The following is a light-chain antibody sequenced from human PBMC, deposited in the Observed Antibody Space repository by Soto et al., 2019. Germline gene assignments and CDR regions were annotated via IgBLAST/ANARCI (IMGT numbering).Light chain of an antibody. J-gene: IGKJ4*01. CDR2: CAS. V-gene: IGKV4-1*01. CDR1: QSVLYSSNNKNY. Sequence: DFVMTQSPDSLAVSLGERATINCKSSQSVLYSSNNKNYLAWYQQKPGQPPKLLIYCASTRESGVPDRFGGSGSGTDFTLTISSLQAEDVAVYYCQQYYSTPRTFGGGTKVDIK. CDR3: QQYYSTPRT.